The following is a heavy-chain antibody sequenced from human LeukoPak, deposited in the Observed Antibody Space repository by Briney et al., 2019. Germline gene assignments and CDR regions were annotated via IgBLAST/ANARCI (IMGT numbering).Heavy chain of an antibody. Sequence: GGSLRLSCAASGFPFSSYGMQWVRQAPGKGLEWVAFIRYDGSNKYYADSVKGRFTISRDNSKNTLYLQMNSLRAEDTAVYYCATRGDSPQWAFDLWGRGTLVTVSS. V-gene: IGHV3-30*02. J-gene: IGHJ2*01. CDR1: GFPFSSYG. D-gene: IGHD2-21*01. CDR3: ATRGDSPQWAFDL. CDR2: IRYDGSNK.